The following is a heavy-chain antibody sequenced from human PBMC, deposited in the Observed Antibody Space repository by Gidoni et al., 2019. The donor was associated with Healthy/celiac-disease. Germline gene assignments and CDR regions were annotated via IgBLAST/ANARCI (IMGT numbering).Heavy chain of an antibody. Sequence: QVQLQESGPGLVKPSETLSLTCTVSGYSINSGYYWGWIRQPPGKGLEWIGSIYHSGSTYYNPSLKSRVTISVDTSKNQFSLKLSSVTAADTAVYYCARVPDYYDFWSLPEPITSNAFDIWGQGTMVTVSS. D-gene: IGHD3-3*01. CDR3: ARVPDYYDFWSLPEPITSNAFDI. V-gene: IGHV4-38-2*02. CDR2: IYHSGST. CDR1: GYSINSGYY. J-gene: IGHJ3*02.